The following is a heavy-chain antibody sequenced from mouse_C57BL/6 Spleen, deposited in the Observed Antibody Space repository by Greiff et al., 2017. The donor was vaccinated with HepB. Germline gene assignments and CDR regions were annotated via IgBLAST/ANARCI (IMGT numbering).Heavy chain of an antibody. V-gene: IGHV1-84*01. D-gene: IGHD2-5*01. Sequence: QVQLQQSGPELVKPGASVKISCKASGYTFTDYYINWVKQRPGQGLEWIGWIYPGSGNTKYNEKFKGKATLTVDTSSSTAYMQLSSLTSEDSAVYFCARSEYSNYPYYYAMDYWGQGTSVTVSS. CDR1: GYTFTDYY. CDR2: IYPGSGNT. J-gene: IGHJ4*01. CDR3: ARSEYSNYPYYYAMDY.